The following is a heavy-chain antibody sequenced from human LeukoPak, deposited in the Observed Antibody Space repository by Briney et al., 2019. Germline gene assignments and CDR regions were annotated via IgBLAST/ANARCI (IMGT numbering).Heavy chain of an antibody. D-gene: IGHD3-22*01. V-gene: IGHV3-23*01. Sequence: GGSLRLSCAASGFTFASYGMSWVRQAPGRGLEWVSFITTNGGRTSYADSVEGRFTISRDNPRNTLYMQMNSLRDEDTAVYYCAIMHGYYDGTGYWVQWGQGTLVTVSS. CDR1: GFTFASYG. CDR2: ITTNGGRT. J-gene: IGHJ1*01. CDR3: AIMHGYYDGTGYWVQ.